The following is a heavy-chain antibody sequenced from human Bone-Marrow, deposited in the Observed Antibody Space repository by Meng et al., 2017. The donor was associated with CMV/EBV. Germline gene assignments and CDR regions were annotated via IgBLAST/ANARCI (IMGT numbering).Heavy chain of an antibody. CDR3: ARAGDGYSYGYRETDAFDI. CDR1: GFTFSSYS. V-gene: IGHV3-21*01. Sequence: GESLKISCAASGFTFSSYSMNWVRQAPGKGLEWVSSISSSSSYIYYADSVKGRFTISRDNAKNSLYLQMNSLRAEDTAVYYCARAGDGYSYGYRETDAFDIWGQGTMVTFSS. D-gene: IGHD5-18*01. CDR2: ISSSSSYI. J-gene: IGHJ3*02.